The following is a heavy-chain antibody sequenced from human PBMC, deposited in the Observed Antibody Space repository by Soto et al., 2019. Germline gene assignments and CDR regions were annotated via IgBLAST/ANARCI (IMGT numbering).Heavy chain of an antibody. CDR3: ARWSGSAKTDY. J-gene: IGHJ4*02. CDR1: GGSISSYY. D-gene: IGHD1-26*01. CDR2: IYCSGST. V-gene: IGHV4-59*01. Sequence: SETLSLTCTVSGGSISSYYWSWIRQPPGKGLEWIGYIYCSGSTNYNPSLKSRVTISVDTSKNQFSLKLSSVTAADTAVYYCARWSGSAKTDYWGQGTLVTVS.